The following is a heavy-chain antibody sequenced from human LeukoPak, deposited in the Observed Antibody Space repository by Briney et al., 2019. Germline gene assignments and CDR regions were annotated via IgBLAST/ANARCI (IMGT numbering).Heavy chain of an antibody. CDR3: VGSSSSDAFDI. CDR1: GYTFTGYY. J-gene: IGHJ3*02. Sequence: ASVKVSCKASGYTFTGYYMHWVRQAPGQGLEWMGWINPNSGGTNYAQKFQGRVTITRDTSASTAYMELSSLRSEDTAVYYCVGSSSSDAFDIWGQGTMVTVSS. V-gene: IGHV1-2*02. D-gene: IGHD6-6*01. CDR2: INPNSGGT.